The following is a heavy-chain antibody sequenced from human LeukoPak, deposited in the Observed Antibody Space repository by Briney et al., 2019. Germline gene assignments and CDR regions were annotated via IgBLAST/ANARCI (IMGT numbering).Heavy chain of an antibody. J-gene: IGHJ4*02. CDR3: ARWSLHSSGWYFDY. V-gene: IGHV4-59*01. Sequence: SETLSLTCIVSGDSISSYYWSWIRQPPGKGLEWICYISYSGSTNYNPSLKSRVTISVDTSKNQFSLNLTSVTAADTAMYYCARWSLHSSGWYFDYWGQGTLVTVSS. CDR2: ISYSGST. D-gene: IGHD6-19*01. CDR1: GDSISSYY.